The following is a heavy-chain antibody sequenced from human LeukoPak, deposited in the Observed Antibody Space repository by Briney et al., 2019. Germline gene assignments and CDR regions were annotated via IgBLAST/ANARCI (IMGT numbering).Heavy chain of an antibody. V-gene: IGHV1-69*13. D-gene: IGHD2-2*02. CDR3: ARDSLEDIVVVPAAIYWFDP. CDR2: IIPIFGTA. J-gene: IGHJ5*02. Sequence: GASVKVSCKASGGTFSSYAISWVRQAPGQGLEWMGGIIPIFGTANYAQKFQGRVTITADESTSTAYMELSSLRSEDTAVYYCARDSLEDIVVVPAAIYWFDPWGQGTLVTVSS. CDR1: GGTFSSYA.